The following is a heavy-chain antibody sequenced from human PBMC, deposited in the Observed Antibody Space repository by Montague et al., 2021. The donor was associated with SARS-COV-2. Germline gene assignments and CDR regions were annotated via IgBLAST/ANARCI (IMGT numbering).Heavy chain of an antibody. Sequence: SLRLSCAASGFTFRDCWMHWVRQAPGKGPVWVSRIETDGSATTYADSVKGRFTISRDNAKNTLYLQMDSLRAEDTAVYYCARGGPGTGMDYWGQGSLVTVSS. CDR2: IETDGSAT. CDR3: ARGGPGTGMDY. V-gene: IGHV3-74*01. J-gene: IGHJ4*02. D-gene: IGHD1-1*01. CDR1: GFTFRDCW.